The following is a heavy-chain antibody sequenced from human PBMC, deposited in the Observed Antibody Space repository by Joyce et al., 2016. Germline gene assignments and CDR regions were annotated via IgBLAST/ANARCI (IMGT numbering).Heavy chain of an antibody. J-gene: IGHJ3*01. D-gene: IGHD3-16*01. CDR2: IFWDDDN. Sequence: QITLKESGPTVVKPTQTLTLTCTFSGFSLYTTGVGVGWIRQPPGKALEWLALIFWDDDNRFRPSLKSRLTITKDTSKNQVVLTVTNMDPVDTATYYCAHRLGADAFDVWGQGTMVNVAS. CDR1: GFSLYTTGVG. V-gene: IGHV2-5*02. CDR3: AHRLGADAFDV.